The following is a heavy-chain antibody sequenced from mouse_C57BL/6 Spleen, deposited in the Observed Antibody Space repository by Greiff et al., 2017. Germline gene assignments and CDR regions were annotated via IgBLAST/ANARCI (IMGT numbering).Heavy chain of an antibody. J-gene: IGHJ2*01. D-gene: IGHD1-1*01. CDR2: IYPRSGNT. Sequence: QVQLKQSGAELARPGASVQLSCKASGYTFTSYGISWVKQITGQGLEWIGEIYPRSGNTYYNEKFKGKATLTADKSSSTAYMELRRLTSEDSAVYYCASHYGCSNGHWGQGTTLTVSS. V-gene: IGHV1-81*01. CDR1: GYTFTSYG. CDR3: ASHYGCSNGH.